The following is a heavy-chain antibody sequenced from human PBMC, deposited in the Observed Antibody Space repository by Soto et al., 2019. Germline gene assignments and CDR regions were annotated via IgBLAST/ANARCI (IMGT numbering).Heavy chain of an antibody. CDR1: GYTFTDYY. V-gene: IGHV1-2*02. Sequence: VASVKVSCKASGYTFTDYYMHWVRQAPGQGLEYMGWINPNSGDTNFAQKFQGRVTMTRDTPIRTAYMELSRLRSDDTAVYYCARDEYYDFWSGSDYVSAMDVWG. CDR3: ARDEYYDFWSGSDYVSAMDV. J-gene: IGHJ6*02. D-gene: IGHD3-3*01. CDR2: INPNSGDT.